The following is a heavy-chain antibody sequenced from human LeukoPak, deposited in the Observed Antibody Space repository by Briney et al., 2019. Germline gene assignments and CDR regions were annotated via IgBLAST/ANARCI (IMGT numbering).Heavy chain of an antibody. V-gene: IGHV4-59*11. CDR3: ARVVGGYTYGVFDY. CDR2: VYDTGSA. Sequence: SETLSLTCTVSGGSISSHYWSWIRQTPGKGLEYIGYVYDTGSANYNPSLKSRVTISVDTSKNQFSLKLSSVTAADTAVYYCARVVGGYTYGVFDYWGQGILVTVSS. J-gene: IGHJ4*02. D-gene: IGHD5-18*01. CDR1: GGSISSHY.